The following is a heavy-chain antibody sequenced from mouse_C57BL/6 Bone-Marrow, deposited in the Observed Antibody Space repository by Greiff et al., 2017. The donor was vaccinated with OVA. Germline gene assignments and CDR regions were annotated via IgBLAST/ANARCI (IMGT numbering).Heavy chain of an antibody. V-gene: IGHV1-39*01. J-gene: IGHJ3*01. Sequence: EVKLLESGPELVKPGDSVKISCKAPGYSFTDYNLNWVKQSNGKSLEWIGVINHNYGTTSYNQKFKGKTTLTVDKSSSTAYMQLNSLTSEDSAVYYCAGGEKGWFAYWGQGTLVTVSA. CDR2: INHNYGTT. CDR1: GYSFTDYN. CDR3: AGGEKGWFAY.